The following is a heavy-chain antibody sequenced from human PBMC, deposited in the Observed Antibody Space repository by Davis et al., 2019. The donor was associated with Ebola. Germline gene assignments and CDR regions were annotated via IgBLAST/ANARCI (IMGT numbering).Heavy chain of an antibody. J-gene: IGHJ4*02. CDR2: IGSSGRTK. CDR3: ALATLMTFDY. Sequence: PGGSLRLSCAVSGFTISDNYMSWVRQAPGKGLEWVSYIGSSGRTKDYADSVNGRFTISRDNGKNSLYLQMSSLRDEDTAVYYCALATLMTFDYWGQGSLVTVSS. CDR1: GFTISDNY. D-gene: IGHD3-3*02. V-gene: IGHV3-11*01.